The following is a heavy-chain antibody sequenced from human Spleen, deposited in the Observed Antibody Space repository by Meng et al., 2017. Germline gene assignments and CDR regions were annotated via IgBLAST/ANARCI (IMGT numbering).Heavy chain of an antibody. D-gene: IGHD6-13*01. CDR3: ARDQQLVRNDAFDI. CDR1: GGSISSYY. CDR2: IYYSGST. V-gene: IGHV4-59*12. J-gene: IGHJ3*02. Sequence: SETLSLTCTVSGGSISSYYWSWIRQPPGKGLEWIGYIYYSGSTNCNPSLKSRVTISVDKSKNQFSLKLSSVTAADTAVYYCARDQQLVRNDAFDIWGQGTMVTVSS.